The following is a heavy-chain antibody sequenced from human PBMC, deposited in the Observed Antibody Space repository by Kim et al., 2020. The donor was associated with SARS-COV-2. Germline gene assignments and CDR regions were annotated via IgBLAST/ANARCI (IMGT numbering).Heavy chain of an antibody. CDR2: GSEK. Sequence: GSEKYYVDSVMGRFTISRDNAKNSLYLQMNGLGADDTAVYYCVRGRGFAHWGQGTLVTVSS. V-gene: IGHV3-7*03. CDR3: VRGRGFAH. J-gene: IGHJ4*02. D-gene: IGHD3-10*01.